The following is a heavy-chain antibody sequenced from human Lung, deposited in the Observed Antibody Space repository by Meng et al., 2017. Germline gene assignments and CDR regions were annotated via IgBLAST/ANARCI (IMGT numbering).Heavy chain of an antibody. V-gene: IGHV4-59*01. Sequence: GSLRLSCTVSGGSTSSYYWSWIRQLPGQGLEWIGYIYYSGSTNYNPSLKSRVTISVDTSKNQFSLKLSSVTAADTAVYYCARENSSGRIDYWGQGTLVTVSS. CDR2: IYYSGST. D-gene: IGHD6-19*01. CDR3: ARENSSGRIDY. CDR1: GGSTSSYY. J-gene: IGHJ4*02.